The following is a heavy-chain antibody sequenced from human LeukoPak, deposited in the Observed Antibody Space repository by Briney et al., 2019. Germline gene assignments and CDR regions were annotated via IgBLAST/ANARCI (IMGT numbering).Heavy chain of an antibody. D-gene: IGHD2-2*01. CDR3: ARAAHGGNIVVVPADH. J-gene: IGHJ5*02. CDR2: IYYSGST. V-gene: IGHV4-59*01. Sequence: SETLSLTCTVSGGSISSYYWSWIRQPPGKGLEWIGYIYYSGSTNYNPSLKSRVTISVDTSKNQFSLKLSSVTAADTAVYYCARAAHGGNIVVVPADHWGQGTLVTVSP. CDR1: GGSISSYY.